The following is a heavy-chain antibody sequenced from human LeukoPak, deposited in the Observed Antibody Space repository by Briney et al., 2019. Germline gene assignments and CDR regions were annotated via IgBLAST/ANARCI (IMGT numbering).Heavy chain of an antibody. Sequence: GEPLKFSCKTSGYSFTTYWIGWVRQMPGTGLEWVGAVYPDDSDTTYSPSFQGQVVISADRSIRTAYLQWNTLKTSDTAMYYCVRQRGASGTINHFDPWGQGTLVTVSS. CDR2: VYPDDSDT. CDR3: VRQRGASGTINHFDP. J-gene: IGHJ5*02. D-gene: IGHD3-10*01. CDR1: GYSFTTYW. V-gene: IGHV5-51*01.